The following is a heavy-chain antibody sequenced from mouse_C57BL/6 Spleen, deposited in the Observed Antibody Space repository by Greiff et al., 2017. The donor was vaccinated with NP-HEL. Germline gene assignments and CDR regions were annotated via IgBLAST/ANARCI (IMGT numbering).Heavy chain of an antibody. CDR2: IYPVSGEN. Sequence: QVQLQQSGAELASPGASVTLSCKASGYTFTDHIMNWVKKRPGQGLEWIGRIYPVSGENNYNQKFMGKATFSVDRSSSTVYMVLNSLTSEDPAVYYCGREAAQALYFDYWGQGTTLTVSS. CDR1: GYTFTDHI. J-gene: IGHJ2*01. CDR3: GREAAQALYFDY. V-gene: IGHV1-11*01. D-gene: IGHD3-2*02.